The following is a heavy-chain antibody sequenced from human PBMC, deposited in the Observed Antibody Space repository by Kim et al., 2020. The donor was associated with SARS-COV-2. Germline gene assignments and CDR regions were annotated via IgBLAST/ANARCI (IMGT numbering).Heavy chain of an antibody. V-gene: IGHV3-11*06. Sequence: SVKGRFTISRDNAKNSLYLQMNSLRAEDTAVYYCARDPDCGGDCYRDFDYWGQGTLVTVSS. J-gene: IGHJ4*02. D-gene: IGHD2-21*02. CDR3: ARDPDCGGDCYRDFDY.